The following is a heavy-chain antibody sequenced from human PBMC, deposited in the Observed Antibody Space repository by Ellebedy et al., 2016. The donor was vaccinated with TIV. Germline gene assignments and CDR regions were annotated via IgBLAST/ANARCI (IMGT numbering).Heavy chain of an antibody. CDR2: IKQDGSEK. J-gene: IGHJ4*02. V-gene: IGHV3-7*01. Sequence: GGSLRLXCAASGFTFSSYWMSWVRQAPGKGLEWVANIKQDGSEKYYVDSVKGRFTISRDNAKNSLYLQMNSLRAEGTAVYYCARDRDYDYVWGSYHPFDYWGQGTLVTVSS. CDR3: ARDRDYDYVWGSYHPFDY. D-gene: IGHD3-16*02. CDR1: GFTFSSYW.